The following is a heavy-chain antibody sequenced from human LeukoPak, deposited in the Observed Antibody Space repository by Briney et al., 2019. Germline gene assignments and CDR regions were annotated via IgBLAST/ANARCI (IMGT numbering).Heavy chain of an antibody. CDR2: IIPIFGTA. Sequence: ASVKCSCKASGGTFSSYAISWVRQATGQGLEWMGGIIPIFGTANYAQKFQGRVTITADESTSTAYMELSSLRSEDTAVYYCARGTDLGVVVPAAMGYWGQGTLVTVSS. J-gene: IGHJ4*02. CDR1: GGTFSSYA. V-gene: IGHV1-69*13. CDR3: ARGTDLGVVVPAAMGY. D-gene: IGHD2-2*01.